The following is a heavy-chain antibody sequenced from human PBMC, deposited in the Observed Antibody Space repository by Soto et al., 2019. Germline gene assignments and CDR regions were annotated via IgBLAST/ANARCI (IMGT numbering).Heavy chain of an antibody. J-gene: IGHJ6*02. V-gene: IGHV3-48*01. CDR2: ISSSSSAI. D-gene: IGHD2-2*01. CDR3: AWKSCCHDTTSTSDV. CDR1: GFTFSRNS. Sequence: GSLRLSCAASGFTFSRNSMNWVRRAPGKGLEWVSYISSSSSAIYYADSVKGRFTISRDNAKNSLSLQMNSLRAEDTAVYYCAWKSCCHDTTSTSDVWGQGTSVPVYS.